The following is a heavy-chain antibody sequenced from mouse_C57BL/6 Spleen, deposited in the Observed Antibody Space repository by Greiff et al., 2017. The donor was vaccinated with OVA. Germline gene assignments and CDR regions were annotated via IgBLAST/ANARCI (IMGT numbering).Heavy chain of an antibody. V-gene: IGHV1-82*01. J-gene: IGHJ2*01. CDR1: GYAFSSSW. CDR3: ARGGREYIDY. Sequence: QVQLKESGPELVKPGASVKISCKASGYAFSSSWMNWVKQRPGKGLEWIGRIYPGDGDTNYNGKFKGKATLTADKSSSTAYMQLSSLTSEDSAVYFCARGGREYIDYWGQGTTLTVSS. CDR2: IYPGDGDT. D-gene: IGHD1-1*01.